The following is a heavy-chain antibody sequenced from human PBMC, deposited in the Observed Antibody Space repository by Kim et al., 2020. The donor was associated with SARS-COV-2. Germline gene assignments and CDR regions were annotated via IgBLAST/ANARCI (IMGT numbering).Heavy chain of an antibody. CDR3: ARLEVGALDY. V-gene: IGHV3-53*01. D-gene: IGHD1-26*01. CDR2: ST. Sequence: STYYAASLKGRFTISRGNSKTTLYLQMNSLRAEDTAVYYCARLEVGALDYWGQGTLVTVSS. J-gene: IGHJ4*02.